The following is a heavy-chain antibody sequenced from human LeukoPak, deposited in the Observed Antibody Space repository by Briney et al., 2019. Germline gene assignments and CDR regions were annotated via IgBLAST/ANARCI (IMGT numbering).Heavy chain of an antibody. V-gene: IGHV3-53*01. D-gene: IGHD3-22*01. CDR2: IYSGGST. J-gene: IGHJ4*02. Sequence: PGGSLRPSCAASGFTVSSNYMSWVRQAPGKGLEWVSVIYSGGSTYYADSVKGRFTISRDNSKNTLYLQMNSLRAEDTAVYYCARATYYYDSSGYYVFYFDNWGQGTLVTVSS. CDR3: ARATYYYDSSGYYVFYFDN. CDR1: GFTVSSNY.